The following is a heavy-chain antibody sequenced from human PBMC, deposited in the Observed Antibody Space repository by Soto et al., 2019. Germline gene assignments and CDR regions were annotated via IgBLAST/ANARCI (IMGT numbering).Heavy chain of an antibody. J-gene: IGHJ6*02. CDR3: ARSWAGDYSMDV. V-gene: IGHV1-18*01. CDR1: GYTFISYV. D-gene: IGHD3-10*01. Sequence: GASVKVSFKASGYTFISYVISWVRQAPGQGLEWMGWISAYNGNINYAQKLQGRVTMTTDTSTSTAYMAQRILRYDDTAVYYCARSWAGDYSMDVWGQGTTVTVSS. CDR2: ISAYNGNI.